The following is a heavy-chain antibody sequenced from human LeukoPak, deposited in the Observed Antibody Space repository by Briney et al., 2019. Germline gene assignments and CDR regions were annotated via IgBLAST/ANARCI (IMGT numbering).Heavy chain of an antibody. J-gene: IGHJ4*02. CDR3: ARVDIYGDPTYFDY. V-gene: IGHV1-46*03. CDR1: GYTFTRYY. Sequence: ASVKVPCKASGYTFTRYYIHWVRQAPGQGLEWMGIINPSGGSTNYAQKFQGRVTMTRDTSTSTVYMELSSLRSEDTAVYYCARVDIYGDPTYFDYWGQGTLVTVSS. D-gene: IGHD4-17*01. CDR2: INPSGGST.